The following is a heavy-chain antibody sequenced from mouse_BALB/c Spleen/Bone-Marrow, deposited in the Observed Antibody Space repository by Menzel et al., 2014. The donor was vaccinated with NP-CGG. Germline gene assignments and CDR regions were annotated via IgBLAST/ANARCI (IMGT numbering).Heavy chain of an antibody. CDR1: GFNIKDTY. J-gene: IGHJ3*01. D-gene: IGHD2-3*01. CDR2: IDPANGNT. Sequence: VQLQQSGAELVKPGASVKLSCTASGFNIKDTYMHWVKQRPEQGLEWIGRIDPANGNTKYDPKFQGKATITADTSSNTAYLQLSSLTSEDTAVYYCARRGDGYYAWFAYWGQGTLVIDSA. V-gene: IGHV14-3*02. CDR3: ARRGDGYYAWFAY.